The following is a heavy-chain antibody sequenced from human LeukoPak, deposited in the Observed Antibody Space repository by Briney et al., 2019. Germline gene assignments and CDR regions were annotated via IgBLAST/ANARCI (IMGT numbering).Heavy chain of an antibody. CDR1: GFTFSSSW. Sequence: GSLRLSCAASGFTFSSSWMSWVRQAPGKGLEWVAHIKQDGSDKYYVDSVKGRFTISRDNAKNSLYLQLNSLRVEDTAMYYCARHSSGSYYTYWGQGTLVTASS. D-gene: IGHD3-10*01. CDR2: IKQDGSDK. J-gene: IGHJ4*02. CDR3: ARHSSGSYYTY. V-gene: IGHV3-7*01.